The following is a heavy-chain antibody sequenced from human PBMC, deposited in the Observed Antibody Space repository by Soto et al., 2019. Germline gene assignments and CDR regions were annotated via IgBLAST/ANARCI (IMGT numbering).Heavy chain of an antibody. V-gene: IGHV4-30-4*01. D-gene: IGHD2-15*01. CDR1: GESISTVDYF. J-gene: IGHJ5*01. CDR2: IYKSATT. Sequence: SETLSLTCSVSGESISTVDYFWAWIRQPPGQALEYIGYIYKSATTYYNPSFESRVAISLDTSKSQFSLNVTSVTAADTAVYFCARGRYCLTGRCFPNWFDSWGQGTLVTVSS. CDR3: ARGRYCLTGRCFPNWFDS.